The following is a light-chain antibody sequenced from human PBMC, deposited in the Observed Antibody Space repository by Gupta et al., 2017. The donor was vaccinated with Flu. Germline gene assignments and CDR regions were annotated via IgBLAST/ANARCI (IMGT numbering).Light chain of an antibody. CDR1: QSISSY. CDR3: QQAYSTPWT. J-gene: IGKJ1*01. CDR2: AAS. Sequence: DIQMTQSPSSLSASVGDRVTIPCRASQSISSYLNWYQQKPGKAPKLLIYAASSLPSGVPSRFSGSGSGTDFTLTISSLQPEDFATYYCQQAYSTPWTFGQGTKVEIK. V-gene: IGKV1-39*01.